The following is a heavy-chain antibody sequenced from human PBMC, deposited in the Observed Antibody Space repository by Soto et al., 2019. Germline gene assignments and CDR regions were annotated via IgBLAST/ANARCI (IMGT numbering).Heavy chain of an antibody. D-gene: IGHD3-3*01. CDR3: ARDSYDFWSGYSWFDP. V-gene: IGHV6-1*01. Sequence: PSQTLSLTCAISGDSVSSNSAAWNWIRQSPSRGLEWLGRTYYRSKWYNDYAVSVKSRITINPDTSKNQFSLQLNSVTPEDTAVYYCARDSYDFWSGYSWFDPWGQGTLVTVSS. CDR2: TYYRSKWYN. J-gene: IGHJ5*02. CDR1: GDSVSSNSAA.